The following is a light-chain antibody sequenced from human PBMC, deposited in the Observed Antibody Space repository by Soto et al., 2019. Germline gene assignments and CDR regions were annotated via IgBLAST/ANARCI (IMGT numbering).Light chain of an antibody. V-gene: IGLV1-51*01. Sequence: QSVLTQPPSVSAAPGQKVTISCSGSGSNIGNNYVSWYQQLPGTAPKLLIYDNNQRPSGIPDRFSGSKSGTSATLGITGLQTGDEADYYCGTWDSSLSAGVFGGGTKLTVL. J-gene: IGLJ3*02. CDR1: GSNIGNNY. CDR2: DNN. CDR3: GTWDSSLSAGV.